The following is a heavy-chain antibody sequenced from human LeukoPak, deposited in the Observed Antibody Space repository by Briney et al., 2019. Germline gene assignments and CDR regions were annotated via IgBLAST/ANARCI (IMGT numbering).Heavy chain of an antibody. D-gene: IGHD2-21*01. Sequence: SETLSLTCGVYGGSVSNYYWSWIRQPPGQGLEWIGEINHYENNNSNPPFKSRVTISIDMSKNLFSLKLSSVTVADTAMYYCARSHRLRPRLDYWGQGTLVTVSS. CDR1: GGSVSNYY. V-gene: IGHV4-34*01. CDR3: ARSHRLRPRLDY. J-gene: IGHJ4*02. CDR2: INHYENN.